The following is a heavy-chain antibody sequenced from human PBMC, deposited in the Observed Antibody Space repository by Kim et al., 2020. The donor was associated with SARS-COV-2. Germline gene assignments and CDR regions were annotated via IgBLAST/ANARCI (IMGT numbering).Heavy chain of an antibody. CDR1: GFIFSDYA. V-gene: IGHV3-23*01. Sequence: GGSLRLSCAASGFIFSDYAMSWVRQATGKGLEWVSAISGSGGSTYYADSVKGRFTISRDNSKNTLYLQMNSLRAEDTAVYYCAKGGRAQTTETTRPWFDSWGQGTLVTVSS. D-gene: IGHD4-17*01. J-gene: IGHJ5*01. CDR3: AKGGRAQTTETTRPWFDS. CDR2: ISGSGGST.